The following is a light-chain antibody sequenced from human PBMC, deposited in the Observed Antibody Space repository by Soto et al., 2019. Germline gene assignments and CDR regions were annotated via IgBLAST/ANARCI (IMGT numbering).Light chain of an antibody. CDR1: SSDVGDYNY. CDR3: CSYAGSYTFV. CDR2: DVS. Sequence: QSALTQPRSVSGSPGQSVTISCTGTSSDVGDYNYVSWYQLHPGKAPKLMIFDVSKRPSGVPDRFSGSKSGDTASLSISGLQAEDEADYYCCSYAGSYTFVFGGGTKLTVL. J-gene: IGLJ2*01. V-gene: IGLV2-11*01.